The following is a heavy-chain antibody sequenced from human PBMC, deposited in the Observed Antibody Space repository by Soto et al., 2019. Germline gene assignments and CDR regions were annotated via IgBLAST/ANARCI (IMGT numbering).Heavy chain of an antibody. V-gene: IGHV4-30-2*03. CDR2: IYHSGST. D-gene: IGHD4-17*01. Sequence: SETLSLTCAVSGGSISSGGYSWSWIRQPPGKGLEWIGYIYHSGSTYYNPSLKSRVTISVDTSKNQFSLKLSSVTAADTAVYYCARHWSDGYGDYGPNYYYYGMDVWGQGTTVTVSS. CDR3: ARHWSDGYGDYGPNYYYYGMDV. CDR1: GGSISSGGYS. J-gene: IGHJ6*02.